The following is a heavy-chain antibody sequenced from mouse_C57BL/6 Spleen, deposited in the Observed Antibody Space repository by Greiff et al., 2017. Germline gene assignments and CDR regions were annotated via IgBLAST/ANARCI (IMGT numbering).Heavy chain of an antibody. CDR1: GYTFTSYW. Sequence: QVQLQQPGAELVKPGASVKLSCKASGYTFTSYWMHWVKQRPGQGLEWVGMIHPNSGSTNYNEKFKSKATLTVDKSSSTAYMQLSSLTSEDSAVYYCARGTYGSNMDYWGQGTSVTVSS. D-gene: IGHD1-1*01. CDR3: ARGTYGSNMDY. CDR2: IHPNSGST. J-gene: IGHJ4*01. V-gene: IGHV1-64*01.